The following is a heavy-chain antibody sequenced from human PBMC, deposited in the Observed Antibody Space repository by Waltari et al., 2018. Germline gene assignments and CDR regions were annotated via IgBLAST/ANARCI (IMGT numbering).Heavy chain of an antibody. J-gene: IGHJ4*02. V-gene: IGHV3-49*03. CDR2: IRSKAYGGTT. D-gene: IGHD6-6*01. Sequence: EVQLVESGGGLVQPGRSLRLSCTASGFTFGDYAMGWFRQAPGKGLEWVGFIRSKAYGGTTEYAASVKGRFTISRDDSKSIAYLQMNSLKTEDTAVYYCTRKKYSSSLDDYWGQGTLVTVSS. CDR3: TRKKYSSSLDDY. CDR1: GFTFGDYA.